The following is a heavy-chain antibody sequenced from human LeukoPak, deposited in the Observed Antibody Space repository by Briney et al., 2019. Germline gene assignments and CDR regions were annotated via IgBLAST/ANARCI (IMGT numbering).Heavy chain of an antibody. V-gene: IGHV3-30*18. D-gene: IGHD3-10*01. CDR3: AKDPSYGFFDY. CDR2: ISYDGSNK. CDR1: GFTFSSYG. Sequence: PGRSLRLSCAASGFTFSSYGMHWVRQAPGKGLEWVAVISYDGSNKYYADSAKGRFTISRDNSKNTLYLQMNSLRAEDTAVYYCAKDPSYGFFDYWGQGTLVTVSS. J-gene: IGHJ4*02.